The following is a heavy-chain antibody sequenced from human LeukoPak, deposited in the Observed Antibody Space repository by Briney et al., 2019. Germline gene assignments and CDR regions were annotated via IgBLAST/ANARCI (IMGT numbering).Heavy chain of an antibody. CDR1: GGSISSYY. Sequence: SETLSLTCTVSGGSISSYYWSWIRQPPGKGLEWIGYIYYSGSTNYNPSLKSRVTISVDTSKNQFSLKLSSVTAADTAVYYCARLGNYYYYDMDVWGQGTTVTVSS. J-gene: IGHJ6*02. CDR2: IYYSGST. V-gene: IGHV4-59*08. CDR3: ARLGNYYYYDMDV.